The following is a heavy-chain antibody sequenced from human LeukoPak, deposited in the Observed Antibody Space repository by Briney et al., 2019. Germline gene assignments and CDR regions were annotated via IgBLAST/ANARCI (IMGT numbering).Heavy chain of an antibody. D-gene: IGHD3-22*01. V-gene: IGHV1-2*02. Sequence: GASVKVSCKASGYTFTGYYMHWVRQAPGQGLEWMGWINPNSGGTNYAQKFQGRVTMTRDTSISTAYMELSRLRSDDTAVYYCASQSYYYDSSGYAFDIWGQGTMVTVSS. J-gene: IGHJ3*02. CDR2: INPNSGGT. CDR3: ASQSYYYDSSGYAFDI. CDR1: GYTFTGYY.